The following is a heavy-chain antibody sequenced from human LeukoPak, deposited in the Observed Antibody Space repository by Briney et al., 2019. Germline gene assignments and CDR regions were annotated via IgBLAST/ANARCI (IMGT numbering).Heavy chain of an antibody. V-gene: IGHV3-30*04. CDR2: TSYDGSNK. J-gene: IGHJ4*02. D-gene: IGHD4-17*01. CDR1: GFTFSSYA. Sequence: GGSLRLSCAASGFTFSSYAMHWVRQAPGKGLEWVAVTSYDGSNKYYADSVKGRFTISRDNSKNTLYLQMNSLRAEDTAVYYCARARHDYGDYDFSDWGQGTLVTVSS. CDR3: ARARHDYGDYDFSD.